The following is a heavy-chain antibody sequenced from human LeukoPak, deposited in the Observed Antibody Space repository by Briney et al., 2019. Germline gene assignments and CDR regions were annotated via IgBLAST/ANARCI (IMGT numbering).Heavy chain of an antibody. D-gene: IGHD3-22*01. CDR1: GGTFSSYA. Sequence: SVKVSCKASGGTFSSYAISWVRQAPGQGLEWMGGIIPIFGTANYAQEFQGRVTITTDESTSTAYMELSSLRSEDTAVYYCARGSYDSSGYYPRYYYYYMDVWGKGTTVTVSS. V-gene: IGHV1-69*05. CDR2: IIPIFGTA. CDR3: ARGSYDSSGYYPRYYYYYMDV. J-gene: IGHJ6*03.